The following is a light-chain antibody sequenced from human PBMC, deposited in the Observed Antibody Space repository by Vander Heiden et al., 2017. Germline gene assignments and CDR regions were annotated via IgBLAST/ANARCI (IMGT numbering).Light chain of an antibody. Sequence: EIVLTQSPATLSLSPGERATLSCWASQSVSSRVAWYQHKPGQAPRLLIYDASNRATGIPARFSGSGFGTDFTLTINSLEPEYFAVYYCQQGDSSVTVGPGTKVEIK. CDR1: QSVSSR. CDR2: DAS. CDR3: QQGDSSVT. V-gene: IGKV3-11*01. J-gene: IGKJ3*01.